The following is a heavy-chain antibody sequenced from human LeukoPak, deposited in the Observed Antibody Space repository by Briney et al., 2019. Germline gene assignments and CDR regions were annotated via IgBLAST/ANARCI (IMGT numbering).Heavy chain of an antibody. Sequence: SETLSLTCTVSGGSISSYYWSWIRQPPGKGLEWIGYIYYSGSTNYNPSLKSRVTISVDTSKNQFSLKLSSVTAADTAVYYCARTPNYGSGSYPLTNWFDPWGQGTLVTVSS. CDR3: ARTPNYGSGSYPLTNWFDP. CDR2: IYYSGST. V-gene: IGHV4-59*08. D-gene: IGHD3-10*01. CDR1: GGSISSYY. J-gene: IGHJ5*02.